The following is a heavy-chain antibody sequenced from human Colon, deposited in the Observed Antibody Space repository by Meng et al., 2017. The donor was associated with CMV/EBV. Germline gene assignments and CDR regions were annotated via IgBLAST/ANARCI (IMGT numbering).Heavy chain of an antibody. D-gene: IGHD3-22*01. Sequence: SETLSPTCTASGGSIKKSPYDWGWILQSPGKGLEWIGIVDYGGATYHNPSLKSPVTITVDTSTNQFSLQLTSVTAADTAIYYCARDRQRPGYFDSRLYGLDVWGQGTTVTVSS. CDR3: ARDRQRPGYFDSRLYGLDV. V-gene: IGHV4-39*07. CDR2: VDYGGAT. J-gene: IGHJ6*02. CDR1: GGSIKKSPYD.